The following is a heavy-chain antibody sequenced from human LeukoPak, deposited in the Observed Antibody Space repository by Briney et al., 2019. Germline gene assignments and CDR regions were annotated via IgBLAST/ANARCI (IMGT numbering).Heavy chain of an antibody. CDR1: GFTFSDYY. D-gene: IGHD7-27*01. V-gene: IGHV4-59*01. J-gene: IGHJ4*02. Sequence: GSLRLSCAASGFTFSDYYMSWIRQSPGKGLEWIGYIYYTGSASYNPSLRSRVTMSADTSKNQFSLKLSSVTAADTAVYYCASRKLGNDYWGQGTLVTVSS. CDR2: IYYTGSA. CDR3: ASRKLGNDY.